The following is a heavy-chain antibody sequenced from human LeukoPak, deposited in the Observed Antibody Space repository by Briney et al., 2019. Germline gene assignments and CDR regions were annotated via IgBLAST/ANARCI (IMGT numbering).Heavy chain of an antibody. D-gene: IGHD1-1*01. V-gene: IGHV1-46*01. J-gene: IGHJ4*02. CDR1: GYTFTSYY. Sequence: ASVKLSCNSSGYTFTSYYMHWVRQAPAQGLELMGIINPSGGSTSYAQKFQGRVTMTRDTSTSTVYMELSSLRSGDTDVYYCARDVQLERLIDYWGQGTLVTVSS. CDR3: ARDVQLERLIDY. CDR2: INPSGGST.